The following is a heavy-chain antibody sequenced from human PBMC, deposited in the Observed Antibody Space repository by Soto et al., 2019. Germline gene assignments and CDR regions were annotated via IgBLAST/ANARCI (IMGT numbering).Heavy chain of an antibody. V-gene: IGHV3-23*01. Sequence: GVSLRLSCAASGFTFSNYAMSWVRQAPGKGLEWVSVISGSGDSTYYADSVKGRFTISRDNSKNTLYLQMNSLRAEDTAVYYCAKRTSGWYFDYWGQGTLVTVSS. D-gene: IGHD6-19*01. CDR1: GFTFSNYA. CDR3: AKRTSGWYFDY. CDR2: ISGSGDST. J-gene: IGHJ4*02.